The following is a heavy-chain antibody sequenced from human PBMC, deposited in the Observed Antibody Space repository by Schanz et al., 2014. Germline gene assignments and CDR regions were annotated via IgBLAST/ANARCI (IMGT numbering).Heavy chain of an antibody. D-gene: IGHD2-2*01. CDR3: ARDVPINDY. Sequence: EVQLVESGGGLVQPGGSLRLSCAASGFTFSAYAMTWVRQIPGKGLEWVSAISASGGTTYYADSVKGRFTISRDNSKNTQYLQMNSLRAEDTAVYYCARDVPINDYWGQGTPVTVSS. CDR1: GFTFSAYA. J-gene: IGHJ4*02. V-gene: IGHV3-23*04. CDR2: ISASGGTT.